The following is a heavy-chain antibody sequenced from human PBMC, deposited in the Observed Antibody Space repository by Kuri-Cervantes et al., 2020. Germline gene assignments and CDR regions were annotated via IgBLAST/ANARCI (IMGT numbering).Heavy chain of an antibody. CDR1: GGSFSSYY. CDR3: ARGPHLFDI. CDR2: INHSGST. Sequence: SETLSLTCAVYGGSFSSYYWNWIRQPPGKGLEWIGEINHSGSTNYNPSLKSRVTISVDTSKNQFSLKLSSVTAADTAVYYCARGPHLFDIWGQGTMVTVSS. V-gene: IGHV4-34*01. J-gene: IGHJ3*02.